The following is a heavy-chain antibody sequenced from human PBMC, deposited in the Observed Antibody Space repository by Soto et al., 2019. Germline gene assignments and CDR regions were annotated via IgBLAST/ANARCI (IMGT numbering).Heavy chain of an antibody. CDR3: AGDARADDAFDI. J-gene: IGHJ3*02. CDR2: ISYDGSNK. Sequence: GGSLRLSCAASGFTFSSYAMHWVRQAPGKGLEWVAVISYDGSNKYYADSVKGRFTISRDNSKNTLYLQMNSLRAEDTAVYYCAGDARADDAFDIRGQGTMVTVS. CDR1: GFTFSSYA. V-gene: IGHV3-30-3*01.